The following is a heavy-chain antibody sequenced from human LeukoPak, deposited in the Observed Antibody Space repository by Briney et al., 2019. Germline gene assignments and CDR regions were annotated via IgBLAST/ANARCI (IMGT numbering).Heavy chain of an antibody. J-gene: IGHJ4*02. Sequence: GESLKISCKGSGYSFTNYWIGWVRQMPGKGLEWMGFIYPRDSRTTYSPSFQGQVTISADRSISTPYIQWSSLKASDTAMYYCAKGGDGRDFLLYWGQGSLVTVSS. CDR2: IYPRDSRT. CDR3: AKGGDGRDFLLY. D-gene: IGHD5-24*01. CDR1: GYSFTNYW. V-gene: IGHV5-51*01.